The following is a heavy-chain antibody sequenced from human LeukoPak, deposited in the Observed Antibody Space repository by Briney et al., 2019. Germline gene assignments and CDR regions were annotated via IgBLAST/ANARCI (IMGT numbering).Heavy chain of an antibody. J-gene: IGHJ6*02. Sequence: PSETLSLTCTVSGGSISSSSYYWGWIRQPPGKGLEWIGSIHYSGSTYYNPSLKSRVTISVDTSKNQFSLKLSSVTAADTAVYYCARQRISAYYGMDVWGQGTTVTVSS. CDR3: ARQRISAYYGMDV. V-gene: IGHV4-39*01. CDR1: GGSISSSSYY. CDR2: IHYSGST.